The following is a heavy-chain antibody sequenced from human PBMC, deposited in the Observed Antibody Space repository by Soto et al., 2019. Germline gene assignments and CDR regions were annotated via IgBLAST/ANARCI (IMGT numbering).Heavy chain of an antibody. D-gene: IGHD3-22*01. V-gene: IGHV1-69*13. Sequence: GASVKVSCKASGGTFSSYAISWVRQAPGQGLEWMGGIIPIFGTANYAQKFQGRVTITADESTSTAYMELSSLRSEDTAVYYCAGSGHYYYDSSHRGAFDIWGQGTMVTVSS. CDR2: IIPIFGTA. CDR1: GGTFSSYA. J-gene: IGHJ3*02. CDR3: AGSGHYYYDSSHRGAFDI.